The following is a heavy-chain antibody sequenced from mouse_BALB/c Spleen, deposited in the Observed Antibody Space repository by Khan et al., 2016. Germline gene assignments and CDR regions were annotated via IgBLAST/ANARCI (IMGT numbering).Heavy chain of an antibody. J-gene: IGHJ4*01. CDR2: ISTYYGDT. V-gene: IGHV1S137*01. Sequence: QVRLQQSGAELVRPGVSVKISCKGSGYTFTDYAMHWVKRSHAKSLEWIGVISTYYGDTSYNQKFEGKATMTVDTSSSQAYMELVRLTSEDSAIHYCAREGLNSDYAMDYWGQGTSVTVSS. D-gene: IGHD1-3*01. CDR3: AREGLNSDYAMDY. CDR1: GYTFTDYA.